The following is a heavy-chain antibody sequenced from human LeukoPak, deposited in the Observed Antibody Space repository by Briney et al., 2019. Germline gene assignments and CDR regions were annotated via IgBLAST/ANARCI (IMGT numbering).Heavy chain of an antibody. CDR2: ISSSSSSYI. J-gene: IGHJ6*02. D-gene: IGHD3-22*01. V-gene: IGHV3-21*01. Sequence: GGSLRLACAASGFTFSSYSMNWVRQAPGKGREWVSSISSSSSSYIYYAYSVKGRFTISRDNAKNSLYLQMNSLRAEDTAAYYCARDNSPMIGGYYYYGMDAWGQGTTVTVSS. CDR3: ARDNSPMIGGYYYYGMDA. CDR1: GFTFSSYS.